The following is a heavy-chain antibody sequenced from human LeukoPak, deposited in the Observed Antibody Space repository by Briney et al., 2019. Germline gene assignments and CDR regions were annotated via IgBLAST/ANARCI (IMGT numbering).Heavy chain of an antibody. CDR2: IIPILGIA. CDR3: ARDRGWLQFDY. Sequence: SVKVSCRASGGTFSSYTISWVRQAPGQGLEWMGRIIPILGIANYAQKFQGRVTITADKSTSTAYMELSSLRSEDTAVYYCARDRGWLQFDYWGQGTLVTVSS. V-gene: IGHV1-69*04. J-gene: IGHJ4*02. D-gene: IGHD5-24*01. CDR1: GGTFSSYT.